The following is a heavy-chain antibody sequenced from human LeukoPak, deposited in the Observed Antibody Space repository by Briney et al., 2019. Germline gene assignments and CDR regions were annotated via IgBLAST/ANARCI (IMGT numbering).Heavy chain of an antibody. CDR2: ISAYTGNT. Sequence: ASVKVSCKASGYTFTSYGISWVRQAPGQGLEWMGWISAYTGNTNYAQILQGRVTMTTDTSTSTAYMELRSLRSDDTAVYYCARGRYYYGPGGSEADAFDIWGQGTMVTVSS. J-gene: IGHJ3*02. V-gene: IGHV1-18*01. CDR1: GYTFTSYG. CDR3: ARGRYYYGPGGSEADAFDI. D-gene: IGHD3-10*01.